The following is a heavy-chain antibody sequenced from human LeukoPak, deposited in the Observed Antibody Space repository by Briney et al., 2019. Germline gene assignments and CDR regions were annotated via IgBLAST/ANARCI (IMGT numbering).Heavy chain of an antibody. J-gene: IGHJ4*02. D-gene: IGHD3-10*01. V-gene: IGHV4-39*01. CDR2: IYYSGIT. Sequence: SETLSLTCTVSGGSITSSSYYWGWIRQPPGKGLGWIGTIYYSGITYYNPSLTSRVTISVDTSKNQFSLKLSSVTAADTAVYYCARPPNYGGFFDSWGQGTLVTVSS. CDR1: GGSITSSSYY. CDR3: ARPPNYGGFFDS.